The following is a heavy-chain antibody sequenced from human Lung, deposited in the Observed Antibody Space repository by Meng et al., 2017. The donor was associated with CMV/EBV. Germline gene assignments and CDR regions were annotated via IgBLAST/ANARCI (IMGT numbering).Heavy chain of an antibody. CDR2: IYYSGST. CDR1: GGSISSSSYY. Sequence: GSLRLSCTVSGGSISSSSYYWGWIRQPPGKGLEWIGSIYYSGSTYYNPSLNSRVTISVDTSKNQFSLKLSSVTAADTAVYYSARGVIASNYYYYGMDVWGQGTTVTVSS. D-gene: IGHD2/OR15-2a*01. V-gene: IGHV4-39*07. J-gene: IGHJ6*02. CDR3: ARGVIASNYYYYGMDV.